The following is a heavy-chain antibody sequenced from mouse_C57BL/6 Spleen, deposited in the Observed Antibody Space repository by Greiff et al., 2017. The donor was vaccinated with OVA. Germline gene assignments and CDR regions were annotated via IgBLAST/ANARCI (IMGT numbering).Heavy chain of an antibody. Sequence: VQLQQPGAELVKPGASVKMSCKASGYTFPSYWITWVKQRPGQGLAWIGAIYPGSGSTNYNEKFKSKATLTVDTASSPAYKQLSSLTSEDSAVYYCARGDTTVVATDYWGQGTTLTGAS. CDR2: IYPGSGST. J-gene: IGHJ2*01. D-gene: IGHD1-1*01. CDR1: GYTFPSYW. CDR3: ARGDTTVVATDY. V-gene: IGHV1-55*01.